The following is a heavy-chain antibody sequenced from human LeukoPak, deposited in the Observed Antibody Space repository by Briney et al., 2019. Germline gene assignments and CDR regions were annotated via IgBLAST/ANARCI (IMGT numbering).Heavy chain of an antibody. D-gene: IGHD1-26*01. CDR1: GFTFSSYA. CDR2: ISGSGDST. Sequence: GGSLRLSCAASGFTFSSYAMSWVRQAPGNGLEWVSAISGSGDSTYYADSVKGRFTISRDNSKNTLYLQMNSLRAEDTAVYYCAKDISGRYYGGAFDIWGQGTMVTVSS. J-gene: IGHJ3*02. V-gene: IGHV3-23*01. CDR3: AKDISGRYYGGAFDI.